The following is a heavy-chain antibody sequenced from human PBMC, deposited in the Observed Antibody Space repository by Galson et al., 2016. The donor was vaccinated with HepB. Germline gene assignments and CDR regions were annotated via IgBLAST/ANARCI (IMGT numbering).Heavy chain of an antibody. CDR1: GYTFNTYN. Sequence: SVKVSCKASGYTFNTYNMHWVRQAPGQGLEWMGIITPSGGNTIYAQKFQGRITMTRDTSTSTVYMELISLRSEDTAVYYCARELDHSSYFDYWGQGTLLTVSS. CDR2: ITPSGGNT. J-gene: IGHJ4*02. D-gene: IGHD6-6*01. V-gene: IGHV1-46*02. CDR3: ARELDHSSYFDY.